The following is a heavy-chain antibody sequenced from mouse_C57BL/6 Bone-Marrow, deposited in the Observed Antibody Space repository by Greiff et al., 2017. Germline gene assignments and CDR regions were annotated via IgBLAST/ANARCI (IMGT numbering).Heavy chain of an antibody. D-gene: IGHD1-1*01. Sequence: QVQLQQSGPELVKPGASVKISCKASGYAFSSSWMNWVQQRPGKGLAWIGRIYPGGGDTYYTGQFTGKATLTADKSTSTAYKQLGSLTSEDSSVDYCAREPITTVVAREAMDYWGQGTSVTVAS. J-gene: IGHJ4*01. V-gene: IGHV1-82*01. CDR3: AREPITTVVAREAMDY. CDR2: IYPGGGDT. CDR1: GYAFSSSW.